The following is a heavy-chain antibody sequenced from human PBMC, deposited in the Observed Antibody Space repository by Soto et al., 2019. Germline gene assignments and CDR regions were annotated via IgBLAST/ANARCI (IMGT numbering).Heavy chain of an antibody. V-gene: IGHV4-31*03. CDR1: GGSISSGGYY. CDR3: ARWGLSSSWYYFDY. Sequence: SETLSLTCTVSGGSISSGGYYWSWIRQHPGKGLEWIGYIYYSGSTYYNPSLKSRVTISVDTSKDQFSLKLSSVTAADTAVYYCARWGLSSSWYYFDYWGQGTLVTVSS. J-gene: IGHJ4*02. D-gene: IGHD6-13*01. CDR2: IYYSGST.